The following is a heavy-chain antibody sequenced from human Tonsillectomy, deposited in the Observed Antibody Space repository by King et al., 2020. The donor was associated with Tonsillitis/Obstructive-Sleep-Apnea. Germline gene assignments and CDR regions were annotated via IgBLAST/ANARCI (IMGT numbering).Heavy chain of an antibody. D-gene: IGHD3-22*01. CDR2: IYYSGST. CDR3: ARRNYYDSSGYFDY. V-gene: IGHV4-39*01. Sequence: QLQESGPGLVKPSETLSLTCTVSGGSISSSSYYWGWIRQPPGQGLEWIGSIYYSGSTYYNTSLKSRVTISVDTSKNQFSLKLSSVTAADTAVYYCARRNYYDSSGYFDYWGQGTLVTVSS. J-gene: IGHJ4*02. CDR1: GGSISSSSYY.